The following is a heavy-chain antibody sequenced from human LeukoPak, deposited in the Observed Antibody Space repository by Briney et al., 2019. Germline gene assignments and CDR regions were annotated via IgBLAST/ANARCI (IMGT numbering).Heavy chain of an antibody. CDR3: ARLGYDILTGYYRRHWFDP. V-gene: IGHV4-34*01. CDR1: GGSFSGYY. Sequence: SETLSLTCAVYGGSFSGYYWSWIRQPPGKGLEWIGEINHSGSTNYNPSLKSRVTISVDTSKNQFSLKLSSVTAADTAVYYCARLGYDILTGYYRRHWFDPWGQGTLVTVSP. J-gene: IGHJ5*02. CDR2: INHSGST. D-gene: IGHD3-9*01.